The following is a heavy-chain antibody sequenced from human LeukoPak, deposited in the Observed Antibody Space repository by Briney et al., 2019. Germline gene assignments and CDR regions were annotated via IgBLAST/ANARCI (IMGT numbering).Heavy chain of an antibody. J-gene: IGHJ6*03. Sequence: GGSLRLSCAASGFTFSNYWMHWVRQAPGKGLVWVSRINSDGSSRNYADSVKGRFTISRDNSKNTLYLQMNSLRAEDTAVYYCAKVPLGSGSFYPYYYYMDVWGKGTTVTVSS. CDR3: AKVPLGSGSFYPYYYYMDV. D-gene: IGHD1-26*01. V-gene: IGHV3-74*01. CDR2: INSDGSSR. CDR1: GFTFSNYW.